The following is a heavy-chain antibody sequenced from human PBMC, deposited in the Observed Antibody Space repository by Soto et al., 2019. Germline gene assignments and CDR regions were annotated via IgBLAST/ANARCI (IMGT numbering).Heavy chain of an antibody. CDR1: GGTFSSYA. CDR2: IIPIFGTA. J-gene: IGHJ4*02. Sequence: QVQLVQSGAEVKKPGSSVKVSCKASGGTFSSYAISWVRQAPGQGLEWMGGIIPIFGTANYAQKFQGRVTITADDSTSTAHMELSSLSSEDTAVYYCASVRYYDSSGYYWDWGQGTLVTVSS. V-gene: IGHV1-69*12. D-gene: IGHD3-22*01. CDR3: ASVRYYDSSGYYWD.